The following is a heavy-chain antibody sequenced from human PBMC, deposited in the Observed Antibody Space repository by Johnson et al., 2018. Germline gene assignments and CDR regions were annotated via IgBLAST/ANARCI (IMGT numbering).Heavy chain of an antibody. Sequence: VQLVESGGGLVQPGGSLRLSCAASGFTVSNNYMSWVRQAPGRGLELVSLIYSTGVTHYADSVKGRFTISRDNSKNTLYLQMNRLRTEDTAVYHCARDGMCNGQFCVWGKGTTVTVSS. CDR2: IYSTGVT. D-gene: IGHD1-14*01. V-gene: IGHV3-66*02. J-gene: IGHJ6*04. CDR3: ARDGMCNGQFCV. CDR1: GFTVSNNY.